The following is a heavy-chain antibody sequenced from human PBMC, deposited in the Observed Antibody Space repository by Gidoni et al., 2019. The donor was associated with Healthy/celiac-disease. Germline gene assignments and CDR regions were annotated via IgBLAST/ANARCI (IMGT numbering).Heavy chain of an antibody. CDR1: GFTFTSSA. D-gene: IGHD3-9*01. J-gene: IGHJ4*02. CDR3: AAGSVLRYFDWETSWDY. Sequence: QMQLVQSGPEVKKPGTSVKVSCKASGFTFTSSAVQWVRQARGQRLEWIGWIVVGSGNTNYAQKFQERVTITRDMSTSTAYMELSSLRSEDTAVYYCAAGSVLRYFDWETSWDYWGQGTLVTVSS. V-gene: IGHV1-58*01. CDR2: IVVGSGNT.